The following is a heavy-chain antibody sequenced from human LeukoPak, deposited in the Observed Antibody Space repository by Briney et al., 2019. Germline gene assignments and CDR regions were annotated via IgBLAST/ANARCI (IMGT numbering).Heavy chain of an antibody. J-gene: IGHJ5*02. D-gene: IGHD3-22*01. V-gene: IGHV4-34*01. CDR3: ARIASDSSGFYDFRGWFDP. CDR1: GGSFSGYY. Sequence: SETLSLTCAVYGGSFSGYYWSWIRQPPGKGLEWIGEINHSGSTNYNPSLKSRVTISVDTSKNQFSLKLTSVTAADTAVYYCARIASDSSGFYDFRGWFDPWGQGTLVTVSS. CDR2: INHSGST.